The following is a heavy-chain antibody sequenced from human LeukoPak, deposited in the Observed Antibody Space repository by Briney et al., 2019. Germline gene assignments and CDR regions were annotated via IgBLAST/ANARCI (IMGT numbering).Heavy chain of an antibody. V-gene: IGHV3-7*01. J-gene: IGHJ4*02. Sequence: GGSLRLSCVASRFTFSNYWMSWVRQAPGKGLEWVANINQDGSKKRYADSMKGRFTISRDNAKESLYLQLNSLRAEDTAVYYCAKWGPYCVGDYCPALGYWGQGTLVTVSS. CDR3: AKWGPYCVGDYCPALGY. CDR1: RFTFSNYW. CDR2: INQDGSKK. D-gene: IGHD2-21*02.